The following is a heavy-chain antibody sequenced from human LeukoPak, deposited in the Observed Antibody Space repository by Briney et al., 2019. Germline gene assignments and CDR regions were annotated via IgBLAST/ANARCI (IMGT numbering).Heavy chain of an antibody. Sequence: GGSLRLSCAVSGITLSNYAMSWVRQAPGKGLEWVAGISGSGGGTNYADSVKGRFTISRDNPKNTLYLQMNNVRADDTAVYFCAKRGVVIRVILVGFHKEAYYFDSWGQGALGTVSP. J-gene: IGHJ4*02. CDR3: AKRGVVIRVILVGFHKEAYYFDS. CDR1: GITLSNYA. CDR2: ISGSGGGT. D-gene: IGHD3-22*01. V-gene: IGHV3-23*01.